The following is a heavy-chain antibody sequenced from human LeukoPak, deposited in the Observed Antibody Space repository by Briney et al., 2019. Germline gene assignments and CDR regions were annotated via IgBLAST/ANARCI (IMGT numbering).Heavy chain of an antibody. J-gene: IGHJ4*02. CDR3: VRKRDGYTFDY. Sequence: SVKVSCKASGYTFTSYDINWVRQATGQGLEWMGGIIPIFGTANYAQKFQGRVTITADESTSTAYMELSSLRSEDTAVYYCVRKRDGYTFDYWGQGTLVTVSS. CDR1: GYTFTSYD. V-gene: IGHV1-69*13. D-gene: IGHD5-24*01. CDR2: IIPIFGTA.